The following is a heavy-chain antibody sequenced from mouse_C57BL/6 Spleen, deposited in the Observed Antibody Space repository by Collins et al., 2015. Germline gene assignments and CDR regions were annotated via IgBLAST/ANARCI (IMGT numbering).Heavy chain of an antibody. Sequence: QVQLQQSGPELVKPGASVEISCKASGYAFSSSWMNWVKQRPGKGLEWIGRIYPGDGDTNYNGKFKGKATLTADKSSSTAYMQLSSLTSEDSAVYFCAREGDGYGWFAYWGQGTLVTVSA. D-gene: IGHD2-2*01. J-gene: IGHJ3*01. V-gene: IGHV1-82*01. CDR2: IYPGDGDT. CDR3: AREGDGYGWFAY. CDR1: GYAFSSSW.